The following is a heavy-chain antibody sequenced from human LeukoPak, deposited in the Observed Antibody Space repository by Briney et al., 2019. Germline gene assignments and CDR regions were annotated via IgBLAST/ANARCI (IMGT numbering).Heavy chain of an antibody. J-gene: IGHJ4*02. CDR3: ARGSADY. V-gene: IGHV4-39*07. CDR1: GGSISGSSYY. CDR2: IYYSGST. Sequence: SETQSLTCTVSGGSISGSSYYWGWIRQPPGKGLEWIGSIYYSGSTYYNPSLKSRVTISVDTSKNQFSLKLNSVTAADTAVYYCARGSADYWGQGTLVTVSS.